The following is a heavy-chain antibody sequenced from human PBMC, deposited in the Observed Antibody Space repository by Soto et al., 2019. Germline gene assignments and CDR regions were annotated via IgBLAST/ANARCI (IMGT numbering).Heavy chain of an antibody. CDR1: GYTFTSYG. CDR2: ISANNGTA. V-gene: IGHV1-18*01. Sequence: ASLKVSCKASGYTFTSYGISWVRQAPGQGLEWMGWISANNGTANYAQKFQGRVTITADESTSTAYMELSSLRSEDTAVYYCARIAVAGNPYWGQGTLVTVSS. J-gene: IGHJ4*02. D-gene: IGHD6-19*01. CDR3: ARIAVAGNPY.